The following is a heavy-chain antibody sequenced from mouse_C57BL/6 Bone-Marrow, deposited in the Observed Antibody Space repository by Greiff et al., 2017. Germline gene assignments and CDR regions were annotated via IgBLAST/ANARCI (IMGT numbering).Heavy chain of an antibody. CDR1: GFTFSSYG. Sequence: EVHLVESGGDLVKPGGSLKLSCAASGFTFSSYGMSWVRQTPDKRLEWVATISSGGSYTYYPDSVKGRLTISRDNAKNTLYLQMSSLKSEDTAMYYCARFYYDYSLCAYWGQGTLVTVSA. V-gene: IGHV5-6*01. J-gene: IGHJ3*01. CDR2: ISSGGSYT. D-gene: IGHD2-4*01. CDR3: ARFYYDYSLCAY.